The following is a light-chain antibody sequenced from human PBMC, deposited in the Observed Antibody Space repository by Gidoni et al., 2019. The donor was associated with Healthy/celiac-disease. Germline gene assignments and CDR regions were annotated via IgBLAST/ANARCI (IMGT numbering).Light chain of an antibody. CDR3: QQLNSYPIT. V-gene: IGKV1-9*01. Sequence: DIQLTQSPSFLSASVGDRVTITCRASQGISSYLAWYQQKPGKAPKLLIYAASTLQSGVPSRFSGSGSGTEFTLTISSLQPEDFATYYCQQLNSYPITCGQETRLEIK. CDR1: QGISSY. J-gene: IGKJ5*01. CDR2: AAS.